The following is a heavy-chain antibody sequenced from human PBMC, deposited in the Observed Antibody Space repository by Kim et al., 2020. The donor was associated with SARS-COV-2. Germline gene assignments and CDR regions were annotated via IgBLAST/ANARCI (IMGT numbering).Heavy chain of an antibody. CDR1: GGSFSGYY. V-gene: IGHV4-34*01. J-gene: IGHJ4*02. D-gene: IGHD3-10*01. Sequence: SETLSLTCAVYGGSFSGYYWSWIRQPPGKGLEWIGEINHSGSTNYNPSLKSRVTISVDTTKNQFSLKLSSVTAADTAVYYCARDLITMVRGVIVDYWGQGTLVTVSS. CDR2: INHSGST. CDR3: ARDLITMVRGVIVDY.